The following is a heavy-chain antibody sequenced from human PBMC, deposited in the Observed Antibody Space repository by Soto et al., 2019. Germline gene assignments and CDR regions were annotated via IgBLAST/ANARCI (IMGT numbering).Heavy chain of an antibody. V-gene: IGHV3-33*01. CDR3: ARDRLWFGESDDAFDI. Sequence: CHRHCCAASGCAYIGCGMHWIRQAPGKGLEWVAVIWYDGSNKYYADSVKGRFTIYRDNSKNKLYLQMNSLRAEDTAVYYFARDRLWFGESDDAFDIWGQGTIVTVSS. CDR1: GCAYIGCG. CDR2: IWYDGSNK. J-gene: IGHJ3*02. D-gene: IGHD3-10*01.